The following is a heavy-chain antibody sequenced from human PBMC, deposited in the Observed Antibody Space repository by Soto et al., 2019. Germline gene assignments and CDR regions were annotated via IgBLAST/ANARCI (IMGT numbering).Heavy chain of an antibody. CDR2: SNGGNGNT. J-gene: IGHJ4*02. D-gene: IGHD5-12*01. CDR1: GYTFTSYA. CDR3: ARAASGYCGYDVFDY. V-gene: IGHV1-3*01. Sequence: QVQLVQSGAEVKKPGASVKVSCKASGYTFTSYAMHWVRQAPGQRREWMGWSNGGNGNTKYSQNFQGRVTITRDTSTSTAYMELSSLRSEDTAVYYCARAASGYCGYDVFDYWGQGTLVTVSS.